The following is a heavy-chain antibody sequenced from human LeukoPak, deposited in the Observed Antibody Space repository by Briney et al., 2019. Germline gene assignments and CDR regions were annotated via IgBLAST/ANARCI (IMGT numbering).Heavy chain of an antibody. V-gene: IGHV4-59*01. J-gene: IGHJ2*01. CDR2: ISYTGNT. CDR3: ANYPLRRYFDL. CDR1: GVSISSYY. D-gene: IGHD2-2*01. Sequence: SETLSLTCTVSGVSISSYYWSWIRQPPGKGLEWIGFISYTGNTNCNPSLKGRVTLSVDTSKNQFSLNLSSVTAADTAVYYCANYPLRRYFDLWGRGTLVTVSS.